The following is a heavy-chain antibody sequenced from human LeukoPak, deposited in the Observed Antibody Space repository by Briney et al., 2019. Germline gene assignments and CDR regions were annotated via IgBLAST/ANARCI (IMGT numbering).Heavy chain of an antibody. V-gene: IGHV3-30*18. D-gene: IGHD5-12*01. J-gene: IGHJ4*02. CDR2: ISYDGSNK. Sequence: PGRSLRLSCAAAGCTFSSYCMHCVRQAPGKGLEWVAVISYDGSNKYYTDSVKGRFTISRDNSKNTLYLQMNSLRAEDTAVYYCAKDRTAGYDGLVDYWGQGTLVTVSS. CDR1: GCTFSSYC. CDR3: AKDRTAGYDGLVDY.